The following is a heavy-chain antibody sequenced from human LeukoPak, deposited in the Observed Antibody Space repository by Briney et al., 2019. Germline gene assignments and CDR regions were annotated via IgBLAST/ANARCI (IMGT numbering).Heavy chain of an antibody. CDR3: ARNIHHSSGYYYFDY. V-gene: IGHV3-30*03. J-gene: IGHJ4*02. Sequence: GRSLRLSCAASGFTFSSYGMHWVRQAPGKGLEWVAVISYDGSNKYYADSVKGRFTISRDNSKNTLYLQMNSLRAEDTAVYYCARNIHHSSGYYYFDYWGQGTLVTVSS. CDR1: GFTFSSYG. CDR2: ISYDGSNK. D-gene: IGHD3-22*01.